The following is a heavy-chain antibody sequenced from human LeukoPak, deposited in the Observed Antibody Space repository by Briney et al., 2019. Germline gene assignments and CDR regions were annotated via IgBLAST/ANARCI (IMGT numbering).Heavy chain of an antibody. V-gene: IGHV4-34*01. CDR1: GGSFSGYY. CDR2: IYHSGST. J-gene: IGHJ6*02. Sequence: TSETLSLTCAVYGGSFSGYYWSWIRQPPGKGLEWIGEIYHSGSTNYNPSLKSRVTISVDKSKNQFSLKLSSVTAADTAVYYCASGQTDAYYYYYGVDVWGQGTTVTVSS. D-gene: IGHD1-14*01. CDR3: ASGQTDAYYYYYGVDV.